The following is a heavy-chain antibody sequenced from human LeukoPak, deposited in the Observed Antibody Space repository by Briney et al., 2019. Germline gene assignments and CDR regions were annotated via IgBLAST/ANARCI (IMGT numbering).Heavy chain of an antibody. J-gene: IGHJ4*02. CDR2: INPSGGST. CDR1: GYTFTSYY. V-gene: IGHV1-46*03. D-gene: IGHD2-2*02. Sequence: ASVKVSCKASGYTFTSYYMHWVRQAPAQGLEWMGIINPSGGSTSYAQKFQGRVTMTRDTSTSTVYMELSSLRSEDTAVYYCARGDIVVVPAAIQSDYWGQGTLVTVSS. CDR3: ARGDIVVVPAAIQSDY.